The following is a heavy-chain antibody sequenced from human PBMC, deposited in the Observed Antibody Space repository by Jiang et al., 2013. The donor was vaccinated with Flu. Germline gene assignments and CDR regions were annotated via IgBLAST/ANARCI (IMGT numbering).Heavy chain of an antibody. CDR1: GGSISSYY. D-gene: IGHD3-3*01. J-gene: IGHJ4*02. Sequence: GLVKPSETLSLTCTVSGGSISSYYWSWIRQPPGKGLEWIGYIYYSGSTNYNPSLKSRVTISVDTSKNQFSLKLSSVTAADTAVYYCASYLRSGNDYWGQGTLVTVSS. CDR3: ASYLRSGNDY. CDR2: IYYSGST. V-gene: IGHV4-59*08.